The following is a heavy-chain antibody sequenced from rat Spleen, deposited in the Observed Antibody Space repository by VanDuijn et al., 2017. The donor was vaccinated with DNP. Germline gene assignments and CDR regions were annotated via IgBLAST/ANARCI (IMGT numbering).Heavy chain of an antibody. CDR2: IQTGGST. V-gene: IGHV2-27*01. D-gene: IGHD1-10*01. CDR3: ARDNGLRY. J-gene: IGHJ2*01. CDR1: GFSLTTYH. Sequence: QVQLKESGPGLVQPSQTLSLTCTVSGFSLTTYHVPWIRQPPGKGLEWMGRIQTGGSTDYNSALKSRLSISRDTSKSQVFLEVNSVQSEDTAMYFCARDNGLRYWGQGVMVTVSS.